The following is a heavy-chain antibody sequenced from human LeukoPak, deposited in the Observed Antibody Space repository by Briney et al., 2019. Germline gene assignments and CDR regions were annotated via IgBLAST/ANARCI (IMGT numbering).Heavy chain of an antibody. CDR1: GYTFTSYA. CDR2: INTNTGNP. Sequence: ASVTVSCKASGYTFTSYAMNWVRQAPGQGLEWMGWINTNTGNPTYAQGFTGRFVFSLDTSVSTAYLQISSLKAEDTAVYYCAGEVVGSAAAGGLYYYYYGMDVWGQGTTVTVSS. CDR3: AGEVVGSAAAGGLYYYYYGMDV. J-gene: IGHJ6*02. D-gene: IGHD6-13*01. V-gene: IGHV7-4-1*02.